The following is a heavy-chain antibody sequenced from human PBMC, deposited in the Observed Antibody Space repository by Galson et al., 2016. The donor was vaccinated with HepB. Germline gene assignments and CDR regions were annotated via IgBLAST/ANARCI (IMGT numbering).Heavy chain of an antibody. V-gene: IGHV3-33*05. D-gene: IGHD4/OR15-4a*01. CDR2: ISFDGNRR. CDR1: GFIFSGYG. Sequence: LRLSCAASGFIFSGYGMHWVRQAPGRGLEWVGDISFDGNRRKYADSVKGRLTISKDNSENTVYLQMSSLRVEDTGVYYCARHLIMATSSPGYWGQGTLVAVSS. J-gene: IGHJ4*02. CDR3: ARHLIMATSSPGY.